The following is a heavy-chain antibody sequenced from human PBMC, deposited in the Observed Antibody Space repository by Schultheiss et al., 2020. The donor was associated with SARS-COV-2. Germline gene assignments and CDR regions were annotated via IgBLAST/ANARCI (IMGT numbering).Heavy chain of an antibody. J-gene: IGHJ4*02. CDR2: ISYSGST. CDR3: ARLRKESSSFFGKWGHFDY. CDR1: GGSISSSY. D-gene: IGHD6-13*01. Sequence: GSLRLSCTVSGGSISSSYWCWIRQPPGKGLEWIGYISYSGSTNYNPSLKSRVTISVDTSKNQFSLKLSSVTAADTAVYYCARLRKESSSFFGKWGHFDYWGQGTLVTVSS. V-gene: IGHV4-59*12.